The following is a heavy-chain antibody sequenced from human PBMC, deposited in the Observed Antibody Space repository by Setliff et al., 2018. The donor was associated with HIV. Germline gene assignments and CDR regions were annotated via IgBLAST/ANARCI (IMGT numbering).Heavy chain of an antibody. D-gene: IGHD3-10*01. Sequence: SETLSLTCTVSGGSISSHYWSWIRQPPLKGLEWIGYVYHSGTTHYSPSLKNRVSIYVDPSKNQFSLRLTSVNAADTAVYYCARHYYDSGSPFDSWGQGTVVTVSS. CDR2: VYHSGTT. CDR1: GGSISSHY. V-gene: IGHV4-59*08. J-gene: IGHJ4*02. CDR3: ARHYYDSGSPFDS.